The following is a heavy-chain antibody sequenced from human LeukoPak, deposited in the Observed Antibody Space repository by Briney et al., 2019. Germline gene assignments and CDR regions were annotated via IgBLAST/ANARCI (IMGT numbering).Heavy chain of an antibody. V-gene: IGHV3-21*01. D-gene: IGHD3-22*01. CDR3: ARDDHYYDSSGSDFDY. Sequence: TGGSLRLSCAASGFTFSSYSMNWVRQAPGKGLEWVSSISSSSSYIYYADSVKGRFTISGDNAKNSPYLQMNSLRAEDTAVYYCARDDHYYDSSGSDFDYWGQGTLVTVSS. CDR2: ISSSSSYI. J-gene: IGHJ4*02. CDR1: GFTFSSYS.